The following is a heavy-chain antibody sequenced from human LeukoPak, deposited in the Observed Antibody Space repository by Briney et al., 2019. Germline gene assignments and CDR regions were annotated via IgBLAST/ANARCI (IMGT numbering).Heavy chain of an antibody. V-gene: IGHV3-9*01. Sequence: GGSLRLSCAGSGFIFNNYAMHWVRQPPGKGLEWVSGISWNSGSIDYADSVKGRFTISRDNAENTLYLHMTSLRVEDTAVYYCARSYTRTPGPGGYWGQGTLVTVSS. CDR1: GFIFNNYA. J-gene: IGHJ4*02. D-gene: IGHD2-2*02. CDR2: ISWNSGSI. CDR3: ARSYTRTPGPGGY.